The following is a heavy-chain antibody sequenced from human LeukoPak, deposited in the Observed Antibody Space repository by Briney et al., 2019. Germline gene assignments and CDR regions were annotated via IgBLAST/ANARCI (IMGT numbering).Heavy chain of an antibody. J-gene: IGHJ4*02. D-gene: IGHD3-10*01. V-gene: IGHV3-66*01. CDR1: GFTVSSNY. CDR3: ARDPKKWFGELWD. Sequence: GGSLRLSCAASGFTVSSNYMSWVRQAPGKGLEWVSVIYSGGSTYYAGSVEGRFTISRDNSKNTLYLQMNSLRAEDTAVYYCARDPKKWFGELWDWGQGTLVTVSS. CDR2: IYSGGST.